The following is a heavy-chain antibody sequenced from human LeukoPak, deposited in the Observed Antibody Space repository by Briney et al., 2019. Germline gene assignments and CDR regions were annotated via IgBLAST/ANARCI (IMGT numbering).Heavy chain of an antibody. D-gene: IGHD5-18*01. V-gene: IGHV5-51*01. CDR3: ARHRTAMVIRSGFDY. Sequence: PGESLKISCKGSGYSFDNYWIGWVRQMPGRGLEWMGVIYPGDSDARYSPSFQGQVTISADKSISTAYLQWSSLNASDTAMYYCARHRTAMVIRSGFDYWGQGTLVTVSS. CDR1: GYSFDNYW. J-gene: IGHJ4*02. CDR2: IYPGDSDA.